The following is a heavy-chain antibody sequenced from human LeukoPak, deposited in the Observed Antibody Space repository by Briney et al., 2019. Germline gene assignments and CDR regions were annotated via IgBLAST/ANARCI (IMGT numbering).Heavy chain of an antibody. V-gene: IGHV4-59*12. CDR2: IYYSGSA. CDR3: ARGPTTVTRAFDY. D-gene: IGHD4-17*01. Sequence: SETLSLTCTVSGGSISTYYWSWIRQPPGKGLEWIGYIYYSGSANYNPSLKSRVTMSVDTSKNQFSLNLSSVTAADTAVYYCARGPTTVTRAFDYWGQGTLVTVSS. J-gene: IGHJ4*02. CDR1: GGSISTYY.